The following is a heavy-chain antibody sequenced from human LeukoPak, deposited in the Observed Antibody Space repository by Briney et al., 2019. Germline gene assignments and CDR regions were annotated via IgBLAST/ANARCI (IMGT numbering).Heavy chain of an antibody. Sequence: ASVKVSCKASGYTFTSYGISWVRQAPGQGLEWMGGIIPIFGTANYAQKFQGRVTITADESTSTAYMELSSLRSEDMAVYYCARVIGGYCSGGSCYGLYWYFDLWGRGTLVTVSS. V-gene: IGHV1-69*13. J-gene: IGHJ2*01. CDR3: ARVIGGYCSGGSCYGLYWYFDL. D-gene: IGHD2-15*01. CDR2: IIPIFGTA. CDR1: GYTFTSYG.